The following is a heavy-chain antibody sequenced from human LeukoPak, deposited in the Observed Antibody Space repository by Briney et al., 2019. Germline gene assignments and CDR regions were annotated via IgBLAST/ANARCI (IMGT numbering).Heavy chain of an antibody. V-gene: IGHV4-39*01. Sequence: SETLSLTCTVSGGSISSSTYHWGWIRQPPGKGLEWIGSIYYSGTTYYNPSLKSRVTISVDTSKNQFSLKLSSVIAADTAVYYCARVAAARTRWFDPWGRGTLVTVSS. CDR2: IYYSGTT. CDR1: GGSISSSTYH. J-gene: IGHJ5*02. CDR3: ARVAAARTRWFDP. D-gene: IGHD6-13*01.